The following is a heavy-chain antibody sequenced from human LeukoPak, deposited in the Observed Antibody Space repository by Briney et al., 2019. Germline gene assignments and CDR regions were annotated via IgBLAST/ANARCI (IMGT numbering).Heavy chain of an antibody. CDR3: VRESTGDLSFDH. CDR1: GYTLTGYY. D-gene: IGHD3-10*01. V-gene: IGHV1-2*02. CDR2: INPNGGGT. J-gene: IGHJ4*02. Sequence: GASVKVSCKASGYTLTGYYMHWVRQAPGQRLEWMGWINPNGGGTKYAQKFLGRVTMTRDMSISTGYMELSSLRSDDTAVYYCVRESTGDLSFDHWGQGTLVTVLS.